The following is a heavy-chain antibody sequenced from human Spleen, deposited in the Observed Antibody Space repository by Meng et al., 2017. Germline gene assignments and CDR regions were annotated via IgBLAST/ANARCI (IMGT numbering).Heavy chain of an antibody. CDR1: GDSVSSNSPG. V-gene: IGHV6-1*01. CDR2: TQYRSKWCH. CDR3: ARQEGAFDY. Sequence: QVLLQQSGPGLVKPSQTLSLTCAISGDSVSSNSPGWNWIRQSPSRGLEWLGRTQYRSKWCHDYAVSMKGRITINPDTSKNQFSLQLNSVTPEDTAVYYCARQEGAFDYWGQGTLVTVSS. J-gene: IGHJ4*02. D-gene: IGHD3-16*01.